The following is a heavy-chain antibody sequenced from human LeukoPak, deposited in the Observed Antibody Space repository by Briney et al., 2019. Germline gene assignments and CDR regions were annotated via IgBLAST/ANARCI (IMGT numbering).Heavy chain of an antibody. V-gene: IGHV3-66*04. D-gene: IGHD2-15*01. CDR1: GFTISNNY. J-gene: IGHJ5*02. CDR3: ARLGGVVAATSWFDP. CDR2: IYSGGFT. Sequence: GGSLRLSCAASGFTISNNYIRWLRQAPGKGLEWVSHIYSGGFTQFAGSVRGRFTMSRDSSKNTLYLQMNSLRAEDTAVYYCARLGGVVAATSWFDPWGQGTLVTVSS.